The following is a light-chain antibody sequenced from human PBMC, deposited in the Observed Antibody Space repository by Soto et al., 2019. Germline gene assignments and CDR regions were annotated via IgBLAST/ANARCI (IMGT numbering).Light chain of an antibody. V-gene: IGLV1-40*01. CDR3: QSYDSSLSAWV. J-gene: IGLJ3*02. Sequence: QSVLTQPPSVSGAPGQRVTISCTGSSSNIGAGYDVHWYQQLPGTAPKLLISGNSNRPSGVPDRFSGSESGTSASLAITGLQDEDEADYYCQSYDSSLSAWVFGGGSKLTVL. CDR2: GNS. CDR1: SSNIGAGYD.